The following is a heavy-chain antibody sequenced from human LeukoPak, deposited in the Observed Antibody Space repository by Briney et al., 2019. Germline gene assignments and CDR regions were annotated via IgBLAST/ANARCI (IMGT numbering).Heavy chain of an antibody. Sequence: PSETLSLTCSVSGDSISRYFWAWIRQPPGKGLEWIGYVCYNGSTNYNPSLRNRVAISIDTSKNQFSLKLSSATAADTAVYYCATSGGFNSPRHYWGQGTLVTVSS. J-gene: IGHJ4*02. CDR3: ATSGGFNSPRHY. D-gene: IGHD3-16*01. V-gene: IGHV4-59*01. CDR1: GDSISRYF. CDR2: VCYNGST.